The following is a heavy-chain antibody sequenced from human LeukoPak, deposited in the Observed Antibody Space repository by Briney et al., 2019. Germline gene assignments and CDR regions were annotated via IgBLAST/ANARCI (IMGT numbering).Heavy chain of an antibody. V-gene: IGHV3-48*04. CDR3: ASEPYCSSTSCYGH. CDR2: IDKSSNPI. Sequence: GGSLRLSCVASGFTLSITGMNWVRQAPGKALEWISYIDKSSNPIYYADSVKGRFTISRDNAKNSLYLQMNSLRAEDTALYYCASEPYCSSTSCYGHWGQGTLVTVSS. D-gene: IGHD2-2*01. J-gene: IGHJ4*02. CDR1: GFTLSITG.